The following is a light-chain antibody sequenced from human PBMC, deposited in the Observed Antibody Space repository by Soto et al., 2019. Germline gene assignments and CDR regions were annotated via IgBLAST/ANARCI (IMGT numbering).Light chain of an antibody. CDR1: SSDVGRYNY. Sequence: QSALTQPASVSGSPGQSITISCTGTSSDVGRYNYVSWYQQNPGKAPKLIIYDVSDRPSGVSNRFSGSKSGTTASLTISGLQAEDEADYYFGSYTSSDTMIFGGGTKVTVL. CDR2: DVS. CDR3: GSYTSSDTMI. V-gene: IGLV2-14*01. J-gene: IGLJ2*01.